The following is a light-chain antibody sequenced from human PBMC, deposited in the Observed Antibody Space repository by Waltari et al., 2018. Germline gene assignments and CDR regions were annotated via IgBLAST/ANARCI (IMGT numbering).Light chain of an antibody. J-gene: IGKJ1*01. CDR1: QSVSSS. Sequence: EIVMTQSPATLSLSPGERATLSCRASQSVSSSLAWYQQKPGQAPRLLIYGASSRATGFPESFSGSGSGTDFTLTISSLEPEDVAVYYCLQRSNWPWTFGQGTKVEIK. V-gene: IGKV3-15*01. CDR3: LQRSNWPWT. CDR2: GAS.